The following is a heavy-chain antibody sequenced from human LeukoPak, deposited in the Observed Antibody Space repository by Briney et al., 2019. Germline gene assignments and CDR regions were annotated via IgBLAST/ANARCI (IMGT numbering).Heavy chain of an antibody. V-gene: IGHV1-69*05. CDR2: IIPMIGKP. CDR1: GGTFRTHA. J-gene: IGHJ5*02. CDR3: ARDGCSTTFCNTNWFDP. D-gene: IGHD2/OR15-2a*01. Sequence: SVKVSCKVLGGTFRTHAISWVRQAPGQGCEWVGGIIPMIGKPHYAQQLQGRITITTDESTSTVHMELSSLRSEDTAVYFCARDGCSTTFCNTNWFDPWGQGTLVTVSS.